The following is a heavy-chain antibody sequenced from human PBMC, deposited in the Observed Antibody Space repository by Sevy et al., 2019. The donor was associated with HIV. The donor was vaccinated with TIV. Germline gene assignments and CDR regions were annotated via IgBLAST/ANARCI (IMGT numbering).Heavy chain of an antibody. CDR1: GYTLSKLS. V-gene: IGHV1-24*01. Sequence: ASVKVSCMVSGYTLSKLSMHWVRQAPGKGPEWMGGFDPEDGETIYAQKFQGRVTMTDDTSTDTAYMELSSLRSEDTAVYYCATLDFWSDYPLYGMDVWGQGTTVTVSS. D-gene: IGHD3-3*01. CDR3: ATLDFWSDYPLYGMDV. CDR2: FDPEDGET. J-gene: IGHJ6*02.